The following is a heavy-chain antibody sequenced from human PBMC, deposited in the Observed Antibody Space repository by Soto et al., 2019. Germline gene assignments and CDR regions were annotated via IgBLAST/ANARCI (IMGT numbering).Heavy chain of an antibody. Sequence: ASVKVSCKASGYTFTSYGIHWVRQAPGQRLEWMGWINAANGDTKYSPKFQGRVTITRDASASTAYMELSSLRSEDTAVYYCVRRHVSATGIDWFDPWGQGTLVTVSS. CDR1: GYTFTSYG. J-gene: IGHJ5*02. V-gene: IGHV1-3*01. CDR3: VRRHVSATGIDWFDP. CDR2: INAANGDT. D-gene: IGHD6-13*01.